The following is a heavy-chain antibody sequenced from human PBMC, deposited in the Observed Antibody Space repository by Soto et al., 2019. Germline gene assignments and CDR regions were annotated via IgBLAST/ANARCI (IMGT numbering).Heavy chain of an antibody. Sequence: ASVKVSCKASGYTFTSYGIHWVRQAPGQRLEWMGWINAANGDTKYSPKFQGRVTITRDASASTAYMELSSLRSEDTAVYYCVRRHVSATGIDWFDPWGQGTLVTVSS. CDR1: GYTFTSYG. J-gene: IGHJ5*02. V-gene: IGHV1-3*01. CDR3: VRRHVSATGIDWFDP. CDR2: INAANGDT. D-gene: IGHD6-13*01.